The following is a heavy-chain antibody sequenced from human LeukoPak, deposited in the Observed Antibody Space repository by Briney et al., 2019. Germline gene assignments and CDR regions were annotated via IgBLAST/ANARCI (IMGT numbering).Heavy chain of an antibody. CDR1: GLTFSRHG. D-gene: IGHD6-19*01. J-gene: IGHJ4*02. CDR2: IWYDGINK. V-gene: IGHV3-33*06. Sequence: SGGSLRLPCAASGLTFSRHGMHWGRQAPGKGLGWVGVIWYDGINKYYADSVKGRFTISRDNSKNTLYLQMNRPRAEDTAVYYCAKVRASYSSGSPGGYYFDYWGQGTLVTVSS. CDR3: AKVRASYSSGSPGGYYFDY.